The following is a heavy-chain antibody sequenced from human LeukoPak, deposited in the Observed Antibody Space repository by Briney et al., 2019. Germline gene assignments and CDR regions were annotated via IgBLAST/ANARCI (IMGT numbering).Heavy chain of an antibody. CDR3: ARQTGSGLFILP. CDR2: INHSGST. CDR1: GFTFSSYV. J-gene: IGHJ4*02. V-gene: IGHV4-34*01. D-gene: IGHD3/OR15-3a*01. Sequence: GSLRLSCAVSGFTFSSYVMSWVRQPPGKGLEWIGEINHSGSTNYNPSLKSRVTISVDTSKNQFSLKLSSVTAADTAVYYCARQTGSGLFILPGGQGTLVTVSS.